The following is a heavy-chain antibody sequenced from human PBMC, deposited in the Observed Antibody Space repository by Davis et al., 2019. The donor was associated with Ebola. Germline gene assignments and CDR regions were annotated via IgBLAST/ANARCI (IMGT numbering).Heavy chain of an antibody. J-gene: IGHJ6*02. CDR3: AKEPRIQLWLRPYYYYYGMDV. CDR2: ISYDGSNK. Sequence: GGSLRLSCAASGFTFSSYGMHWVRQAPSKGLEWVAVISYDGSNKYYADSVKGRFTISRDNSKNTLYLQMNSLRAEDTAVYYCAKEPRIQLWLRPYYYYYGMDVWGQGTTVTVSS. D-gene: IGHD5-18*01. CDR1: GFTFSSYG. V-gene: IGHV3-30*18.